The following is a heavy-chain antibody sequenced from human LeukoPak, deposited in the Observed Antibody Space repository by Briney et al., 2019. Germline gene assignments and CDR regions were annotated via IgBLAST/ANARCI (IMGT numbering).Heavy chain of an antibody. V-gene: IGHV4-31*03. CDR1: GGSISSGGYY. CDR3: ARGRPPHYYDSSGYYYGEQYYFDY. Sequence: KTSQTLSLTCTVSGGSISSGGYYWSWIRQHPGKGLEWIGYIYYSGSTYYNPSLKSRVTISVDTSKNQFSLKLSSVTAADTAVYYCARGRPPHYYDSSGYYYGEQYYFDYWGQGTLVTVSS. J-gene: IGHJ4*02. CDR2: IYYSGST. D-gene: IGHD3-22*01.